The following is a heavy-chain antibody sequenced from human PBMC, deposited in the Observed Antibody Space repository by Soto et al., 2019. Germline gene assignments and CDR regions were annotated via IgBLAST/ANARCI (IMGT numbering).Heavy chain of an antibody. J-gene: IGHJ6*02. CDR2: INHSGST. CDR1: GGSFSGYY. CDR3: ARLRGPEYYYYGMDV. D-gene: IGHD3-16*01. Sequence: SETLSLTCAVYGGSFSGYYWSWIRQPPGKGLEWIGEINHSGSTNYNPSLKSRVTISVDTSKNQFSLKLSSVTAADTAVYYCARLRGPEYYYYGMDVWGQGTTVTVSS. V-gene: IGHV4-34*01.